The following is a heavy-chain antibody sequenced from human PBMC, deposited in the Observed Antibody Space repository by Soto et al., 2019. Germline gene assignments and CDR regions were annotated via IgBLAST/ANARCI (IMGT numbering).Heavy chain of an antibody. CDR3: ARERKFDFWRKGFDV. CDR1: GYTFTTYD. Sequence: GASVQVSCKASGYTFTTYDINWVRQAPGQGLEWLGWMDPNSGSTGYAQNFQGRITMTRNNSRNTAHMELSSLQSEDTAVYYCARERKFDFWRKGFDVWGQGTTVTVS. D-gene: IGHD3-3*01. CDR2: MDPNSGST. J-gene: IGHJ6*02. V-gene: IGHV1-8*01.